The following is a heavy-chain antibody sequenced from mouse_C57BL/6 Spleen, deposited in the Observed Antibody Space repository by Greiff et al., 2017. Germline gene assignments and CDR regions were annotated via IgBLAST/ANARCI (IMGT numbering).Heavy chain of an antibody. CDR1: GFTFSDFY. CDR3: ARDEPYYYAMDY. J-gene: IGHJ4*01. Sequence: EVNVVESGGGLVQSGRSLRLSCATSGFTFSDFYMEWVRQAPGKGLEWIAASRNKANDYTTEYSESVKGRFIVSRDTSQSILYLQMNALRAEDTAVYYCARDEPYYYAMDYWGQGTSVTVSS. V-gene: IGHV7-1*01. CDR2: SRNKANDYTT.